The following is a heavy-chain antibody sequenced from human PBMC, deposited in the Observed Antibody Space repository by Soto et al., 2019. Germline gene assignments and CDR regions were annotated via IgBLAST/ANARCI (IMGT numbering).Heavy chain of an antibody. D-gene: IGHD1-26*01. V-gene: IGHV2-5*01. CDR2: IYWNDDK. CDR3: AHRHELGSFDI. CDR1: GFSLSTRAVG. Sequence: QITLKESGPTLVKPTQTLTLTCTFSGFSLSTRAVGVGWIRQPPGKALEWLALIYWNDDKRYSPSLKNRITITKDTSKNHVVLTMSNMDPVDTATYYCAHRHELGSFDIGGQETKVTVSS. J-gene: IGHJ3*02.